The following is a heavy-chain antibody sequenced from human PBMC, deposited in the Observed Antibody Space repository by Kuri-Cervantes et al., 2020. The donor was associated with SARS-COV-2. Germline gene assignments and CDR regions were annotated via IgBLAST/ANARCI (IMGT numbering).Heavy chain of an antibody. V-gene: IGHV1-2*02. CDR2: INPNSGGT. CDR1: GYTFTSYD. D-gene: IGHD7-27*01. Sequence: SVNVSCKASGYTFTSYDINGVRQATGQGLEWMGWINPNSGGTNYAQKFQGRVTMTRDTSISTAYMELSSLRSEDTAVYYCARGGWSTGERGYYYYYMDVWGKGTTVTVSS. CDR3: ARGGWSTGERGYYYYYMDV. J-gene: IGHJ6*03.